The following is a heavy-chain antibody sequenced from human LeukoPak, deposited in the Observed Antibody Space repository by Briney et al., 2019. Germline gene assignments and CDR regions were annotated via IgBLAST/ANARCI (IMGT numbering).Heavy chain of an antibody. CDR3: ARGPELERFDY. Sequence: SVKVSCKASGGTFSSYAISWVRQAPGQGLEWMGGIIPIFGTANYAQKFQGRVTITTDESTSTAYMELSSPSSEDTAVYYCARGPELERFDYWGQGTLVTVSS. CDR1: GGTFSSYA. CDR2: IIPIFGTA. D-gene: IGHD1-1*01. J-gene: IGHJ4*02. V-gene: IGHV1-69*05.